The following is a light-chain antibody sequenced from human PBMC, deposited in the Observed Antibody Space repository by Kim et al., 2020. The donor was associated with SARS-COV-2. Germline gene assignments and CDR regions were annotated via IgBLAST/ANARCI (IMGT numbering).Light chain of an antibody. CDR1: SSDVGSYNR. CDR3: SSYTGSSTFVV. J-gene: IGLJ2*01. Sequence: QSVTISCTGTSSDVGSYNRVSWYQQPPGTAPKLMIYEVSNRPSGVPDRFSGSKSGNTASLTISGVQAEDEAHYYCSSYTGSSTFVVFGGGTKVTVL. V-gene: IGLV2-18*02. CDR2: EVS.